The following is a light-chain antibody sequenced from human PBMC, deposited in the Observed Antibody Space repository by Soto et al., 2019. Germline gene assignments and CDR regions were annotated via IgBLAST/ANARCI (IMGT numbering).Light chain of an antibody. CDR2: DVG. J-gene: IGLJ2*01. CDR3: TSYTTSTIVA. CDR1: SSDIGAYNY. V-gene: IGLV2-14*01. Sequence: QSVLTQPASVSASPGQSITISCTGTSSDIGAYNYVSWYQQPPGKAPKLIIYDVGVRPSGVSSRFSGSKSANTASLTISGLKAEDEGDYYCTSYTTSTIVAFGGGTKVTVL.